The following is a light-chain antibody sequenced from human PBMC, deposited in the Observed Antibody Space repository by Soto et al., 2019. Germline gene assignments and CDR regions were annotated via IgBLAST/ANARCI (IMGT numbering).Light chain of an antibody. Sequence: IQLTQSPSSLSASVGDRVTITCRASQGISSYLAWHQQKPGKAPKLLIYAASTLQSGVPSRFSGSGSGTDFTLTISRLQPADFATYYCQQVNSYPGTFGQGTKVEIK. CDR2: AAS. CDR3: QQVNSYPGT. CDR1: QGISSY. J-gene: IGKJ1*01. V-gene: IGKV1-9*01.